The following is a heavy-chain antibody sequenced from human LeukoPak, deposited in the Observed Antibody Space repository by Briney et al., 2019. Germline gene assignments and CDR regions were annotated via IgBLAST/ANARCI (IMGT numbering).Heavy chain of an antibody. Sequence: TGGSLRLSCAASGFTFSSYAMSWVRQAPGKGLEWVSAISGSGGSTYYADSVEGRFTISRDNSKNTLYLQMNSLRAEDTAVYYCAKAASSSWPSYYYGMDVWGQGTTVTVSS. V-gene: IGHV3-23*01. D-gene: IGHD6-13*01. CDR3: AKAASSSWPSYYYGMDV. CDR2: ISGSGGST. J-gene: IGHJ6*02. CDR1: GFTFSSYA.